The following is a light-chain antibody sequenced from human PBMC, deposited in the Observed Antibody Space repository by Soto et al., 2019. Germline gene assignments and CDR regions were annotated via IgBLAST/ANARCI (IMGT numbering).Light chain of an antibody. Sequence: EIVMTQSPATLSVSPGERVTLSCRASQSVSSNLAWYQQKPGQAPRLLIYGASTRATGIPARFSGSGSGTGFTLTISSLQSEDFAVYYCQQYNNWPPLTFGGGTKVEIK. V-gene: IGKV3-15*01. CDR1: QSVSSN. J-gene: IGKJ4*01. CDR2: GAS. CDR3: QQYNNWPPLT.